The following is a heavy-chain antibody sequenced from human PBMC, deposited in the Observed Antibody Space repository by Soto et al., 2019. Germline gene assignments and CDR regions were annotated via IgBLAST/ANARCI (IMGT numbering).Heavy chain of an antibody. V-gene: IGHV3-30*18. CDR3: AKDHLPTTMTTPWFDP. CDR2: ISYDGSNK. Sequence: QVQLVGSGGGVVQPGRSLRLSCAASGLTFSNHGMHWVRQAPGKGLEWVAVISYDGSNKYYADSVKGRFTISRDNSENTLYLQMDSLRAEDTAVYYCAKDHLPTTMTTPWFDPWGQGTLVTVSS. J-gene: IGHJ5*02. CDR1: GLTFSNHG. D-gene: IGHD4-17*01.